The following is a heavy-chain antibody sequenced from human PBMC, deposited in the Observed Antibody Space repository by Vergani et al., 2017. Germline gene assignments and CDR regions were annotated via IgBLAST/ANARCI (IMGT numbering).Heavy chain of an antibody. CDR2: IYSGGST. Sequence: EVQLVESGGGLVQPGRSLRLSCAASGFTFDDYAMHWVRQAPGKGLEWVSVIYSGGSTYYADSVKGRFTISRDNSKNTLYLQMNSLRAEDTAVYYCARPSGWDTNYYYYGMDVWGQGTTVTVSS. V-gene: IGHV3-66*02. CDR1: GFTFDDYA. D-gene: IGHD6-19*01. CDR3: ARPSGWDTNYYYYGMDV. J-gene: IGHJ6*02.